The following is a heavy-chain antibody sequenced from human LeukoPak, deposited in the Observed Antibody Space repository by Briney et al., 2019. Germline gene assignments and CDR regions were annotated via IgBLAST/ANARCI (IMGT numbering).Heavy chain of an antibody. J-gene: IGHJ4*02. CDR2: IYYSGST. CDR1: GGSISSYY. V-gene: IGHV4-59*12. Sequence: PSETLSLTCTVSGGSISSYYWSWIRQPPGKGLEWLGYIYYSGSTHYNPSLKSRVTISLDTSKNQFSLNLSFVTAADTAMYFCARDCGVSATGVDYWGQGTLVTVSS. D-gene: IGHD2-15*01. CDR3: ARDCGVSATGVDY.